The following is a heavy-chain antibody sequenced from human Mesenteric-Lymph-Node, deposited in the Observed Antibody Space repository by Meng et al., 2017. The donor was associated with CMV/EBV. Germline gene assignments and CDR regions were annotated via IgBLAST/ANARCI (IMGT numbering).Heavy chain of an antibody. CDR3: ARRGNYDSDYSEY. CDR1: GDSISNSPYY. J-gene: IGHJ4*02. Sequence: QLTASGPGLVKPPETLSLSCIVSGDSISNSPYYWTWIRRPPGKGLEWIGSVHHSWTTYYNPSLKGRLTISVDTSANLFSLRLTTVTAADTATYYCARRGNYDSDYSEYWGQGTLVTVSS. V-gene: IGHV4-39*01. D-gene: IGHD3-22*01. CDR2: VHHSWTT.